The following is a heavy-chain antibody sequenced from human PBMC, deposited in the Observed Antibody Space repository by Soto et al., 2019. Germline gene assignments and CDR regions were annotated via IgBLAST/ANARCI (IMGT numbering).Heavy chain of an antibody. J-gene: IGHJ6*02. Sequence: GGSPRISCAASGVTVSSYGMHWVRQAPGKGLEWVAVISYDGSNKYYADSVKGRFTISRDNSKNTLYLQMNSLRAEDTAVYYCAKDQGDYYYYYYGMDVWGQGTTVTVSS. CDR1: GVTVSSYG. CDR3: AKDQGDYYYYYYGMDV. V-gene: IGHV3-30*18. D-gene: IGHD3-10*01. CDR2: ISYDGSNK.